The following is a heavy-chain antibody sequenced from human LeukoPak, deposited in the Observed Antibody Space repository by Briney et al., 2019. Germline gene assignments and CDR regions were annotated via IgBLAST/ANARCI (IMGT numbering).Heavy chain of an antibody. J-gene: IGHJ4*02. CDR1: GYTFTGYY. V-gene: IGHV1-2*02. CDR2: INPNSGGT. Sequence: GASVKDSFKASGYTFTGYYMHWVRQAPGQGLEWMGWINPNSGGTNYAQKFQGRVTMTRDTSISTAYMELSRLRSDDTAVYYCASLVAAAGTERNFDYWGQGTLVTVSS. CDR3: ASLVAAAGTERNFDY. D-gene: IGHD6-13*01.